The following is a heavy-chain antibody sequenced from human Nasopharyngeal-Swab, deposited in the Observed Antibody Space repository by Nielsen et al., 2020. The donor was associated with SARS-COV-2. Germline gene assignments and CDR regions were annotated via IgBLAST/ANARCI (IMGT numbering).Heavy chain of an antibody. CDR1: GASFSGYY. J-gene: IGHJ2*01. CDR2: INHSGSN. V-gene: IGHV4-34*01. D-gene: IGHD2-21*02. CDR3: ARGPAPAYCGGDCYPLGGYFDL. Sequence: SETLSLTCGVYGASFSGYYWSWICQRPAKGLEWMWEINHSGSNNYNPSLMSRVTISVDTSKNQFSLKLSSVTAADTAVYYCARGPAPAYCGGDCYPLGGYFDLWGRGTLVTVSS.